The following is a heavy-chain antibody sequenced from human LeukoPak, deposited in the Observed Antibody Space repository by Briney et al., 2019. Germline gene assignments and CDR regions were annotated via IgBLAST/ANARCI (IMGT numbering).Heavy chain of an antibody. Sequence: ASVKVSCKASGYTFTSYGISWVRQAPGQGLEWMGWMHPNSGGTNYAPKFQGRVTMTRDTSITTAYMDLSRLTSDDTALYYCASLAHFDGSTYYPDFWGQGTLVTVSS. V-gene: IGHV1-2*02. CDR3: ASLAHFDGSTYYPDF. CDR1: GYTFTSYG. CDR2: MHPNSGGT. J-gene: IGHJ4*02. D-gene: IGHD3-22*01.